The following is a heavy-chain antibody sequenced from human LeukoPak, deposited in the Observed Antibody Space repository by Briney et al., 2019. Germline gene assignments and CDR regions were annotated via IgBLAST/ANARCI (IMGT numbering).Heavy chain of an antibody. CDR3: ASGGIVGATGYFDY. CDR2: IIPIFGTA. D-gene: IGHD1-26*01. Sequence: SVKVSCKASPGTFSSYAISWVRQAPGQGLEWMGRIIPIFGTANYAQKFQGRVTITTDESTSTAYMELSSLRSEDTAVYYCASGGIVGATGYFDYWGQGTLVTVSS. J-gene: IGHJ4*02. CDR1: PGTFSSYA. V-gene: IGHV1-69*05.